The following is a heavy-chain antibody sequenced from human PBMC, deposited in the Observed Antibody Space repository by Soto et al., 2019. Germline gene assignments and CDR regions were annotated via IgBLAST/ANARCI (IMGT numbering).Heavy chain of an antibody. J-gene: IGHJ6*02. CDR3: AKDQGRDGYNFSKDYYYYGMDV. Sequence: EVQLLESGGGLVQPGGSLRLSCAASGFTFSSYAMSWVRQAPGKGLEWVSAISGSGGSTYYADSVKGRFTISRDNSKNTLYLQMNSLRAEDTAVYYCAKDQGRDGYNFSKDYYYYGMDVWGQGTTVTVS. D-gene: IGHD5-12*01. CDR1: GFTFSSYA. V-gene: IGHV3-23*01. CDR2: ISGSGGST.